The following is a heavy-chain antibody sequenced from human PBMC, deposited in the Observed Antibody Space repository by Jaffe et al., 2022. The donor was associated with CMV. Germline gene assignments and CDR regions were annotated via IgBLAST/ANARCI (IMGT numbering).Heavy chain of an antibody. CDR2: ISSSSSYI. CDR1: GFTFSSYS. V-gene: IGHV3-21*01. J-gene: IGHJ5*02. Sequence: EVQLVESGGGLVKPGGSLRLSCAASGFTFSSYSMNWVRQAPGKGLEWVSSISSSSSYIYYADSVKGRFTISRDNAKNSLYLQMNSLRAEDTAVYYCAREFVWQLDVFWFDPWGQGTLVTVSS. D-gene: IGHD6-6*01. CDR3: AREFVWQLDVFWFDP.